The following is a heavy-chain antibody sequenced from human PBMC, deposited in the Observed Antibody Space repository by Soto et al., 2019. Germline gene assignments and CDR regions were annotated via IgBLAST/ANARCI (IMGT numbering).Heavy chain of an antibody. CDR1: GGSIISSSYY. Sequence: ASETLSLTCTVSGGSIISSSYYWGWIRQPPGKGLEWIGSIYYSGSTYYNPSLKSRVTISVDTSKNQFSLKLSSVTAADTAVYYCARHADYWGQGTLVTVSS. J-gene: IGHJ4*02. CDR2: IYYSGST. V-gene: IGHV4-39*01. CDR3: ARHADY.